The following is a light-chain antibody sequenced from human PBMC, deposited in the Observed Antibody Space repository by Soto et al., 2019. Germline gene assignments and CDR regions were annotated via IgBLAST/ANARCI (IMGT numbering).Light chain of an antibody. J-gene: IGLJ2*01. Sequence: QPVLTQPPSVSGAPGQRVTISCTGSSSNIGAGYDVHWYQQLPGTAPKLLIYDNSNRPSGVPDRFSGSKSGTSASLAITGLQAEDEADYYCQSYDSSLSGLLFGGGTKLTVL. V-gene: IGLV1-40*01. CDR2: DNS. CDR3: QSYDSSLSGLL. CDR1: SSNIGAGYD.